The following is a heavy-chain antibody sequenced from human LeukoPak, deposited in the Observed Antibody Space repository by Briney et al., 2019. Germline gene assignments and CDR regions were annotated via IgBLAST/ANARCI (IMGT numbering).Heavy chain of an antibody. J-gene: IGHJ4*02. CDR3: ASPLDSSGYYLGY. CDR1: GFTFSNYG. CDR2: IWYDGSNK. Sequence: GRSLRLSCAASGFTFSNYGMHWVRQVPGKGLEWVAVIWYDGSNKYYADSVKGRFTISRDNSKNTLYLQMNSLRAEDTAVYYCASPLDSSGYYLGYWGQGTLVTVSS. V-gene: IGHV3-33*01. D-gene: IGHD3-22*01.